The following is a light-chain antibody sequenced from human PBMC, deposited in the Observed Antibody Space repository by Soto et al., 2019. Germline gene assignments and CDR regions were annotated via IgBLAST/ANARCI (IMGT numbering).Light chain of an antibody. Sequence: DIQMTQSPSSLSASIGDRVTITCQASQDISNYLNWYQQKPGKAPKLLIYDTSNLETGVPSRFSGGESGTSYVITISGLQPEDIAPYYCQQYANLPCTFGRGTKGEVK. CDR2: DTS. J-gene: IGKJ1*01. V-gene: IGKV1-33*01. CDR3: QQYANLPCT. CDR1: QDISNY.